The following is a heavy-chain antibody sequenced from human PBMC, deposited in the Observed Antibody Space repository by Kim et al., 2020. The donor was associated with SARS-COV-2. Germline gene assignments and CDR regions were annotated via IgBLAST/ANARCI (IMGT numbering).Heavy chain of an antibody. D-gene: IGHD3-22*01. Sequence: ASVKVSCKASGYTFTSYGISWVRQAPGQGPEWMGWISAYNGNTNYAQKLQGRVTMTTDTSTSTAYMELRSLRSDDTAVYYCATPLTPYYYDSRRGMDVWGQGTTVTVSS. J-gene: IGHJ6*02. V-gene: IGHV1-18*01. CDR2: ISAYNGNT. CDR1: GYTFTSYG. CDR3: ATPLTPYYYDSRRGMDV.